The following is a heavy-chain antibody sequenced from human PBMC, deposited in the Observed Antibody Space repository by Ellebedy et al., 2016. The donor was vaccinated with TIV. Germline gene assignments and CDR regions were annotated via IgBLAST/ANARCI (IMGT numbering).Heavy chain of an antibody. D-gene: IGHD3-9*01. J-gene: IGHJ6*02. Sequence: GGSLRLSCAASGFTFSSYGMHWVRQAPGKGLEWLAFISYDGSNKYYADSVKGRLTISRDSSKNTLSLEMNSMRAEDTAMYYCAKEAYDILTGSKMNGMDVWGQGTTVTVSS. CDR3: AKEAYDILTGSKMNGMDV. V-gene: IGHV3-30*18. CDR1: GFTFSSYG. CDR2: ISYDGSNK.